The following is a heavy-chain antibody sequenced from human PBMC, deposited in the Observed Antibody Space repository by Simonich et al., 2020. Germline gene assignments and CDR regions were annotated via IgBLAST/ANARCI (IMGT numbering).Heavy chain of an antibody. CDR1: GFTFSRYS. J-gene: IGHJ4*02. V-gene: IGHV3-21*01. CDR3: ARDAAGDY. Sequence: EVQLVESGGGLVKPGGSLRLSCAASGFTFSRYSMNWVRQVPGKGMEWVQSISSSNSYIYYADSVKGRFTISRDNAKNSLYLQMNSLRAEDTAVYYCARDAAGDYWGQGTLVTVSS. CDR2: ISSSNSYI. D-gene: IGHD6-13*01.